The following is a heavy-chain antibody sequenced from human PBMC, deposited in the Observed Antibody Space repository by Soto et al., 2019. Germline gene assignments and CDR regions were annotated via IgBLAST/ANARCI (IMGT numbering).Heavy chain of an antibody. V-gene: IGHV3-21*01. Sequence: GGSLRLSCAASGFTFSSYSMNWVRQAPGKGLEWVSSISSSSSYIYYADSVKDRFTISRDNAKNSLYLQMNSLRAEDTAVYYCARVTYCGGDCYHDAFDIWGQGTMVTVSS. CDR2: ISSSSSYI. CDR3: ARVTYCGGDCYHDAFDI. D-gene: IGHD2-21*02. CDR1: GFTFSSYS. J-gene: IGHJ3*02.